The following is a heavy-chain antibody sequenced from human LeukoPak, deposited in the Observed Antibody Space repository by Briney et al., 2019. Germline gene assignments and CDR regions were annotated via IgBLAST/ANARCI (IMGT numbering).Heavy chain of an antibody. Sequence: PGGSLRLSCAASGFTFSGSAMHWVRQAPGKGLEWVAFIRYDGSNKYYADSVKGRFTISRDNSKNTLYLQMNSLRAEDTAVYYCAKILEVAAYYYYYYMDVWGKGTTVTISS. CDR1: GFTFSGSA. D-gene: IGHD2-15*01. J-gene: IGHJ6*03. V-gene: IGHV3-30*02. CDR3: AKILEVAAYYYYYYMDV. CDR2: IRYDGSNK.